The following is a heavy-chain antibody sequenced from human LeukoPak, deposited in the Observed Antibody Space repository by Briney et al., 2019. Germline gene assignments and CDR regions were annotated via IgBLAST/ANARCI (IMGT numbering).Heavy chain of an antibody. CDR2: ISGSGGST. Sequence: GGSLRLSCAASGFTFSNAWMSWVRQAPGKGLEWVSAISGSGGSTYYADSVKGRFTISRDNSKNTLYLQMNSLRAEDTAVYYCAKDPRHSGSYYFDYWGQGTLVTVSS. D-gene: IGHD1-26*01. CDR1: GFTFSNAW. CDR3: AKDPRHSGSYYFDY. V-gene: IGHV3-23*01. J-gene: IGHJ4*02.